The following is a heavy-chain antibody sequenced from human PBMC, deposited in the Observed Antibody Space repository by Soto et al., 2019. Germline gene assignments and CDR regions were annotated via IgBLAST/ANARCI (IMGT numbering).Heavy chain of an antibody. CDR1: GFTFSSYW. D-gene: IGHD3-16*02. CDR2: IKQDGSEK. V-gene: IGHV3-7*01. Sequence: GGSLRLSCAASGFTFSSYWMSWVRQAPGKGLEWVANIKQDGSEKYYVDSEKGRFTISRDNAKNSLYLQMNSLRAEDTAVYYCARSVYYDYVWGSYRPYYFDYWGQGTLVTVSS. J-gene: IGHJ4*02. CDR3: ARSVYYDYVWGSYRPYYFDY.